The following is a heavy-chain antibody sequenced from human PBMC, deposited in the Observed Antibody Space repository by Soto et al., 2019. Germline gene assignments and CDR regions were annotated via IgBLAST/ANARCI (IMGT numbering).Heavy chain of an antibody. CDR1: GYTFTNYD. CDR2: MNPSNGNT. V-gene: IGHV1-8*01. CDR3: ARFVWHQLPTIDY. J-gene: IGHJ4*02. Sequence: ASVKVSCKASGYTFTNYDINWVRQATGQGLEWMGWMNPSNGNTGYAQKFQGRVTMTRDTSISTAYMELSSLTSADTAVYYCARFVWHQLPTIDYWGQGALVTVS. D-gene: IGHD3-16*01.